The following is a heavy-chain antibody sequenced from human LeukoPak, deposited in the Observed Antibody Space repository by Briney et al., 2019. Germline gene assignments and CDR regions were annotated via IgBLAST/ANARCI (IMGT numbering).Heavy chain of an antibody. CDR2: ITWSGGII. D-gene: IGHD2-2*01. J-gene: IGHJ3*02. Sequence: GGSLRLSCVVSGFTFDDYAMHWVRQTPGKGLEWVSGITWSGGIIGYADAVRGRFSISRDNARNSLYLEMNSLKTEDTALYYCVKDSEESTSLDAAFDMWGQGTMVTVSS. CDR1: GFTFDDYA. V-gene: IGHV3-9*01. CDR3: VKDSEESTSLDAAFDM.